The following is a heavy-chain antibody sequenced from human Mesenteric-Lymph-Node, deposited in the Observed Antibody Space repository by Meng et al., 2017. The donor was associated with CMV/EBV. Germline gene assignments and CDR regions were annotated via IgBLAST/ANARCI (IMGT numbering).Heavy chain of an antibody. V-gene: IGHV3-30*02. CDR1: GFSFSSYG. J-gene: IGHJ6*02. Sequence: GESLKISCAASGFSFSSYGMSWVRQAPGKGLEWVAFIRYDASDTYYADSVKGRLTISRDNSKRTVYLQMNSLRAEDTAVYYCAKDLVVRGVYYYSAMDAWGQGTTVTVSS. CDR2: IRYDASDT. D-gene: IGHD3-22*01. CDR3: AKDLVVRGVYYYSAMDA.